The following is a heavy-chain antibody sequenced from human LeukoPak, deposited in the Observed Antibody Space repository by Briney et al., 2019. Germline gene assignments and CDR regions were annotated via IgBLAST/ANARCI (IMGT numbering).Heavy chain of an antibody. V-gene: IGHV4-39*07. J-gene: IGHJ4*02. Sequence: PSETLSLTCTVSGGSISSSSYYWGWIRQPPGKGLEWIGEINHSGSTNYNPSLKSRVTISVDTSKNQFSLKLSSVTAADTAVYYCARRTGFWSGYSFDYWGQGTLVTVSS. CDR2: INHSGST. D-gene: IGHD3-3*01. CDR1: GGSISSSSYY. CDR3: ARRTGFWSGYSFDY.